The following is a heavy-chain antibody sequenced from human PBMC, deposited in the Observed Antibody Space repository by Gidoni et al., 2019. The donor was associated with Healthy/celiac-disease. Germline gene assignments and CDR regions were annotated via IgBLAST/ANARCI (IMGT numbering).Heavy chain of an antibody. V-gene: IGHV4-34*01. CDR3: ATPRRGLIRLFVY. J-gene: IGHJ4*02. D-gene: IGHD3-10*02. CDR2: INHSGST. CDR1: GGSFSGYY. Sequence: QVQLQQWGAGLLKPSETLSLTCAVYGGSFSGYYWSWLRQPPGKGLEWIGEINHSGSTNSNPSLKSRVTISEDTSKNQFSLKLSSVTAADTAVYYCATPRRGLIRLFVYWGQGTLVTVSS.